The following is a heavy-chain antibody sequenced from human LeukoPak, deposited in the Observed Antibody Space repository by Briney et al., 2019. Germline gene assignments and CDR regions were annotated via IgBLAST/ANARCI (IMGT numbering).Heavy chain of an antibody. D-gene: IGHD3-22*01. CDR1: GYTFTGYY. CDR2: INPNSGGT. V-gene: IGHV1-2*02. Sequence: ASVKVSCKASGYTFTGYYMHWVRQAPGQGLEWMGWINPNSGGTNYAQKFQGRVTMTRDTSISTAYMELSRLRSDDTAVYYCARAQFMIVVVTTPGLGYWGQGTLVAVSS. J-gene: IGHJ4*02. CDR3: ARAQFMIVVVTTPGLGY.